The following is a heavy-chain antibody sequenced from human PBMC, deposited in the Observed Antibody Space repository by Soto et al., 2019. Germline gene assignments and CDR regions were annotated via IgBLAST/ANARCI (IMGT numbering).Heavy chain of an antibody. CDR2: IYHTGST. Sequence: QVQLQESGPGLVKPSETLSLTCTVSGDSVISSNYYWTWIRQPPGKGLEWIGYIYHTGSTNYSPSLKSPVTISVDTSKNQFSLRINAVTAAETAVYYCARFSGSDNWFDPWGQGTLVTVSS. V-gene: IGHV4-61*01. CDR1: GDSVISSNYY. CDR3: ARFSGSDNWFDP. J-gene: IGHJ5*02. D-gene: IGHD3-22*01.